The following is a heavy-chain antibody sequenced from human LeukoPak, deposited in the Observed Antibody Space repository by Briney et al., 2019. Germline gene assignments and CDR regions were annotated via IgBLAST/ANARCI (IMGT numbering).Heavy chain of an antibody. J-gene: IGHJ4*02. V-gene: IGHV4-34*01. CDR2: INDSGST. D-gene: IGHD3-22*01. Sequence: PSETLSLTCAVYGGSFSGYYWSWIRQPPGKGLEWIGEINDSGSTNYNPSLKSRVTISVDTSKNQFSLKLSSVTAADTAVYYCARGGYDSSGYYSDYWGQGTLVTVS. CDR1: GGSFSGYY. CDR3: ARGGYDSSGYYSDY.